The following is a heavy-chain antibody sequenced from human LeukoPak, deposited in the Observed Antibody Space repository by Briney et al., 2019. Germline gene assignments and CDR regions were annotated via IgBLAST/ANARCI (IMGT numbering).Heavy chain of an antibody. CDR3: AREYDKYYDILTGPFDY. D-gene: IGHD3-9*01. CDR1: GFTFSSYG. J-gene: IGHJ4*02. CDR2: IWYDGSDK. V-gene: IGHV3-33*01. Sequence: GGSLRLSCAASGFTFSSYGMHWVRQAPGKGLEWVAVIWYDGSDKYYADSVKGRFTISRDNSKSTLYLQMNSLRAEDTAVYYCAREYDKYYDILTGPFDYWGQGTLVTVSS.